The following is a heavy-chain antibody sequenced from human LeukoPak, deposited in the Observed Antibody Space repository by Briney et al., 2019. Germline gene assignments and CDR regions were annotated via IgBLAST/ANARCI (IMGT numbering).Heavy chain of an antibody. Sequence: GGSLRLSCAASGITFSGYAMHWVRQAPGKGLEWVTFIQYDGSKKYYADSVKGRFTISRDNSKNTLYLEMNSLRAEDTAVYYCAKDIGSYYDYWGQGILVTVSS. CDR2: IQYDGSKK. CDR1: GITFSGYA. J-gene: IGHJ4*02. CDR3: AKDIGSYYDY. D-gene: IGHD3-10*01. V-gene: IGHV3-30*02.